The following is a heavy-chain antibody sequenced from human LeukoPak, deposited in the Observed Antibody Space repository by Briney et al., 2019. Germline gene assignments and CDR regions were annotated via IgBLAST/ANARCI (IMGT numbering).Heavy chain of an antibody. CDR3: ARCDVDIVATFYFDY. CDR1: GGSISSGDYY. D-gene: IGHD5-12*01. J-gene: IGHJ4*02. Sequence: SETLSLTCTVSGGSISSGDYYWSWIRQPPGKGLEWIGYIYYSGSTYYNPSRKSRVTISVDTSKNQFSLKLSSVTAADTAVYYCARCDVDIVATFYFDYWGQGTLVTVSS. V-gene: IGHV4-30-4*01. CDR2: IYYSGST.